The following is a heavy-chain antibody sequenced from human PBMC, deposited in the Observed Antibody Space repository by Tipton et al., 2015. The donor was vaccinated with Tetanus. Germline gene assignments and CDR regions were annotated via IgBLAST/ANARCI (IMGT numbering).Heavy chain of an antibody. J-gene: IGHJ5*02. CDR1: GGSISSGTFY. V-gene: IGHV4-39*01. Sequence: TLSLTCTASGGSISSGTFYWDWIRQTPGKGLEWIGNIYSYNGNTLQNPSLQSRVTISLDKSKNQFSLKLRSVTAADTAIYYCARTADNWFDPWGQGTLVTVSS. CDR3: ARTADNWFDP. CDR2: IYSYNGNT. D-gene: IGHD2-21*02.